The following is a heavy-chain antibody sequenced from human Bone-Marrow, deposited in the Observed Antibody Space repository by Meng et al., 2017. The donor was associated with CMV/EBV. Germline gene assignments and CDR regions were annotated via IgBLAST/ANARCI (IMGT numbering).Heavy chain of an antibody. CDR3: APLGYCSSTSCYREDY. J-gene: IGHJ4*02. CDR1: GFTFSSYG. Sequence: GESLKISCAASGFTFSSYGMHWVRQAPGKGLEWVAVIWYDGSNKYYADSVKGRFTISRDNSKNTLYLQMNSLRAEDTAVYYCAPLGYCSSTSCYREDYWGQGTLVTVSS. D-gene: IGHD2-2*02. V-gene: IGHV3-30*02. CDR2: IWYDGSNK.